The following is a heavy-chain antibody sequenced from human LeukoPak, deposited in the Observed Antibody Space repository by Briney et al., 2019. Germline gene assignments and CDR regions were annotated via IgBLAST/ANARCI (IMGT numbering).Heavy chain of an antibody. CDR1: GFTVSSNY. CDR3: ARGQSGYSDAFDI. Sequence: GGSLRLSCAASGFTVSSNYTSWVRQAPGKGLEWVSVIYSGGSTYYADSVKGRFTISRHNSKNTLYLQMNSLRAEDTAVYYCARGQSGYSDAFDIWGQGTMVTVSS. J-gene: IGHJ3*02. V-gene: IGHV3-53*04. D-gene: IGHD3-22*01. CDR2: IYSGGST.